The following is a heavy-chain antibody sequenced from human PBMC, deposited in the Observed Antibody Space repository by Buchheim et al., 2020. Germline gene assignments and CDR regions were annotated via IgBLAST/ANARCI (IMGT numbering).Heavy chain of an antibody. J-gene: IGHJ4*02. D-gene: IGHD2-15*01. CDR3: AREDCRGGSCYYFDY. V-gene: IGHV4-59*01. Sequence: QVQLQESGPGLVKPSETLSLTCTVSGGSISSYYWSWIRQPPGKGLEWIGYINYSGSTNYNPSLKSRVTISVDTSKNQFSLKVSAVTAAEMAEYYGAREDCRGGSCYYFDYWGQGTL. CDR2: INYSGST. CDR1: GGSISSYY.